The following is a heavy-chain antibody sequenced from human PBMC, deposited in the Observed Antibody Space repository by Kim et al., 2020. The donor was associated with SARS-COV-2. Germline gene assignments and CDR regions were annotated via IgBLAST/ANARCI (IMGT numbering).Heavy chain of an antibody. CDR2: IYYSGST. Sequence: SETLSLTCTVSGGSISSSSYYWGWIRQPPGKGLEWIGSIYYSGSTYYNPSLKSRVTISVDTSKNQFSLKLSSVTAADTAVYYCASRADQLLWFGEPMGEAFDIWGQGTMVTVSS. CDR1: GGSISSSSYY. V-gene: IGHV4-39*01. J-gene: IGHJ3*02. D-gene: IGHD3-10*01. CDR3: ASRADQLLWFGEPMGEAFDI.